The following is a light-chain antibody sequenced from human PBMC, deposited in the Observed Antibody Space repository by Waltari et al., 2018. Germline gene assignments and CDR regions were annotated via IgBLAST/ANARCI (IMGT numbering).Light chain of an antibody. V-gene: IGKV3-20*01. J-gene: IGKJ2*01. CDR1: QSVSTY. CDR3: QQYGSAPFS. Sequence: EIVLTQSPGTLSLSPGERATLSCRASQSVSTYLAWYQQKPGKAPRLLIYGVSRRATGIPDRLSGSGSGTDFTLTISRLEPEDVAVYYCQQYGSAPFSFGQGTKLEIK. CDR2: GVS.